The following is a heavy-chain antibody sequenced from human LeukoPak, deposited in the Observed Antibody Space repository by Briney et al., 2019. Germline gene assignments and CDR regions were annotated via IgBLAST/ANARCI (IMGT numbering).Heavy chain of an antibody. CDR1: GFTFTTNA. CDR2: ISGRTGGT. D-gene: IGHD5-12*01. J-gene: IGHJ4*02. CDR3: AKCGNSGCHLIDY. Sequence: GGSLRLSCAASGFTFTTNAMSWVRQAPGKGLEWVSAISGRTGGTYYADSVKGRFIISRDNSKSTLYLQMDSLRAEDTAVYYCAKCGNSGCHLIDYWGQGTLVTVSS. V-gene: IGHV3-23*01.